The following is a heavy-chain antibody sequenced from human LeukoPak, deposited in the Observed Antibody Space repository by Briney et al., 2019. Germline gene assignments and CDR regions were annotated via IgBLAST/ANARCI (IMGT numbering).Heavy chain of an antibody. CDR2: IRYCDGTA. Sequence: SGGSLRLSCAACGFTFRNYAMNWARQSPGKGLEGVASIRYCDGTAFYAGSVKGRFILSRDNSRSTLYLQMASLRAEDTAIYYCAKDRGYTGYDSGGIEFWGQGTLVTVSS. J-gene: IGHJ4*02. V-gene: IGHV3-23*01. D-gene: IGHD5-12*01. CDR3: AKDRGYTGYDSGGIEF. CDR1: GFTFRNYA.